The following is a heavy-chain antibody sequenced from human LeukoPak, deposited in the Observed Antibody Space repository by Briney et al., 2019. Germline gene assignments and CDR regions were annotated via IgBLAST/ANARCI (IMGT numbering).Heavy chain of an antibody. J-gene: IGHJ4*02. D-gene: IGHD6-6*01. Sequence: GESLKIPCKGSGYSVTSYWIGWVRQMPGKGLEWMGIIYPGDSDTRYSPSFQGQVTISADKSISTAYLQWSSLKASDTAMYYCARGDSSSSGLFDYWGQGTLVTVSS. CDR2: IYPGDSDT. CDR3: ARGDSSSSGLFDY. CDR1: GYSVTSYW. V-gene: IGHV5-51*01.